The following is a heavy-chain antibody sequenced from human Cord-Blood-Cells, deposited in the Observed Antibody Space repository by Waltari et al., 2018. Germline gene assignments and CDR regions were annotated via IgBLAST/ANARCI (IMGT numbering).Heavy chain of an antibody. D-gene: IGHD3-10*01. Sequence: QVQLQESGPGLVKPSETLSLTCTVSGGSISSYYWSWIRQPPGKGLEWIGYIYYSGSTNYNPALKSRVTISVDTSKNQFSLKLSSVTAADTAVYYCARVARGGAVDPWGQGTLVTVSS. J-gene: IGHJ5*02. V-gene: IGHV4-59*01. CDR2: IYYSGST. CDR3: ARVARGGAVDP. CDR1: GGSISSYY.